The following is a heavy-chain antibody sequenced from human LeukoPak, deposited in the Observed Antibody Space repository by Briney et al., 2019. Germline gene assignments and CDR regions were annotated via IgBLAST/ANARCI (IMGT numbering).Heavy chain of an antibody. D-gene: IGHD1-26*01. Sequence: PSETLSLTCAVSGGSISSSNWWNWVRQTPGKGLEWIGEIYHRGNTHYNPSLKSRVTMSVDTSTNQFSLRVNSVTAADTAVYYCARDVGSWTEYYYYYYYMDVWGKGTTVTVSS. J-gene: IGHJ6*03. CDR2: IYHRGNT. CDR1: GGSISSSNW. V-gene: IGHV4-4*02. CDR3: ARDVGSWTEYYYYYYYMDV.